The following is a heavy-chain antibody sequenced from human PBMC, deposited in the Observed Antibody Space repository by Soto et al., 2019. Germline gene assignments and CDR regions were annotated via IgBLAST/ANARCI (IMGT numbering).Heavy chain of an antibody. V-gene: IGHV1-69*13. Sequence: SVKVSCKASGGSFGNSAINWVRQTPGQGLEWLGGFIPVYRTLNYAQKFQGRVTITADESTGTAYMTLSSLASDDTAVYYCATGVVWIGYFTVDSWGQGTRVTVSS. J-gene: IGHJ4*02. D-gene: IGHD3-3*01. CDR2: FIPVYRTL. CDR3: ATGVVWIGYFTVDS. CDR1: GGSFGNSA.